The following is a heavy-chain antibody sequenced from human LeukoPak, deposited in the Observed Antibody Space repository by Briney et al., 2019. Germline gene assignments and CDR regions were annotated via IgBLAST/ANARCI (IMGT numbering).Heavy chain of an antibody. Sequence: PSETLSLTCTVSGGSITCYYWSWIRQPPGKGLEWIGEINHSGSTNYNPSLKSRVTISVDTSKNQFSLKLSSVTAADTAVYYCARQATGRDYRFDYWGQGTLVTVSS. CDR3: ARQATGRDYRFDY. J-gene: IGHJ4*02. CDR1: GGSITCYY. V-gene: IGHV4-34*01. CDR2: INHSGST. D-gene: IGHD3-16*02.